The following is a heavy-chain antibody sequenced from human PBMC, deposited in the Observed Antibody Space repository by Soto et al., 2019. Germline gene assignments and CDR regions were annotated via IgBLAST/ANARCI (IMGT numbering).Heavy chain of an antibody. D-gene: IGHD3-22*01. CDR1: GFTFSDYY. CDR3: ARRIRNSRGYLQARRCD. V-gene: IGHV3-11*01. CDR2: ISSSGSTI. J-gene: IGHJ4*02. Sequence: GGSLRLSCAASGFTFSDYYMSWIRQAPGKGLEWVSYISSSGSTIYYADSVKGRFTISRDNAKNSLYLQMNSLRAEDTAVYYCARRIRNSRGYLQARRCDWGQGTLVTVSS.